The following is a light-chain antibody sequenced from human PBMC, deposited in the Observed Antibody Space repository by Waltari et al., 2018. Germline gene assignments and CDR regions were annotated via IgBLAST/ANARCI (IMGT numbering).Light chain of an antibody. CDR3: QHYVSLPVT. CDR2: HAS. Sequence: EIVLTQSPGTLSLSPGERATISCRASQSLSIHLAWYQQKPGRAPRLLIYHASSRATGVPDRFSGSGSGTDFSLTISRLEPEDFAVYYCQHYVSLPVTFGQGTKVEIK. J-gene: IGKJ1*01. V-gene: IGKV3-20*01. CDR1: QSLSIH.